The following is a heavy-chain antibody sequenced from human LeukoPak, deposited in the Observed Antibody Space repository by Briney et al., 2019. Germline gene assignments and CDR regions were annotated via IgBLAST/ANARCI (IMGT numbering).Heavy chain of an antibody. V-gene: IGHV4-34*01. D-gene: IGHD3-22*01. CDR1: GGSFSGYY. Sequence: SETLSLTCAVYGGSFSGYYWSWIRQPPGKGLEWTGEINHSGSTNYNPSLKSRVTISVDTSKNQFSLKLSSVTAADTAVYYCPLIDYYDSSGYLNDYWGQGTLVTVSS. J-gene: IGHJ4*02. CDR3: PLIDYYDSSGYLNDY. CDR2: INHSGST.